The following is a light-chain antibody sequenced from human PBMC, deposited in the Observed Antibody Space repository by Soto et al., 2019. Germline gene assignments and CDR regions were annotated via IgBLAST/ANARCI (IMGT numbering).Light chain of an antibody. CDR2: DAS. J-gene: IGKJ1*01. CDR3: QQYNTLSGT. V-gene: IGKV1-5*01. CDR1: QPITTW. Sequence: DIQMTQSPSTLSASLGDRVTITCRASQPITTWLAWYQQKPGKAPKLLIYDASTLENGVPSRFSGSGFGTEFSLTISSLQPDDSATYYCQQYNTLSGTFGQGTKVDIK.